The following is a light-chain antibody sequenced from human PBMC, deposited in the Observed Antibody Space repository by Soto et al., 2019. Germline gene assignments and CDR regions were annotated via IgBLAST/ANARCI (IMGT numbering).Light chain of an antibody. CDR3: QQYNNCPPCT. J-gene: IGKJ1*01. CDR2: DAS. V-gene: IGKV1-5*01. CDR1: QSISSW. Sequence: DIQMTQSPSTLSASVGDRVTITCRASQSISSWLAWYQQKPGKAPKLLIYDASTLGSGVPARFSGSGSGTEFTLTISSLQPDDFATYYCQQYNNCPPCTFGQGTKVEIK.